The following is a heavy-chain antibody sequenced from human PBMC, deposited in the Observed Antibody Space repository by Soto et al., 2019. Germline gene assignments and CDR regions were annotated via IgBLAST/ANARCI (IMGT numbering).Heavy chain of an antibody. D-gene: IGHD6-6*01. CDR3: ARIQRRELVLDY. V-gene: IGHV4-59*01. CDR1: GGSISSYY. J-gene: IGHJ4*02. Sequence: SETLSLTCTVSGGSISSYYWSWIRQPPGKGLEWIGYIYYSGSTNYNPSLKSRVSMSVDMSTKQFSLRLFSATAADTAVYYCARIQRRELVLDYWCQGTLLTVSS. CDR2: IYYSGST.